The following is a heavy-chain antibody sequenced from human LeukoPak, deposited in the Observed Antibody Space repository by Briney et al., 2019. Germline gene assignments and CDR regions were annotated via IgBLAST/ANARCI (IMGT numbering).Heavy chain of an antibody. CDR2: ISGSGDNT. CDR3: ARCVSGSYYYCYGMDV. J-gene: IGHJ6*02. Sequence: GGSLRLSCAASGFTSSSYAMTWVRQALGKGLEWVSTISGSGDNTYYADSVKGRFTISRDNSKNSLYLQMTSLGAEDTAVYYCARCVSGSYYYCYGMDVWGQGTTVTVSS. V-gene: IGHV3-23*01. CDR1: GFTSSSYA. D-gene: IGHD1-26*01.